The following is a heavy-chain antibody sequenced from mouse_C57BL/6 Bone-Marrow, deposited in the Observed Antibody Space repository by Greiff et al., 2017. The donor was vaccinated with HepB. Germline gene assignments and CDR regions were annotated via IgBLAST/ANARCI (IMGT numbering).Heavy chain of an antibody. CDR3: ARDSHYYYGSSPFAY. D-gene: IGHD1-1*01. Sequence: QVQLKESGPELVKPGASVKLSCKASGYTFTSYDINWVKQRPGQGLEWIGWIYPRDGSTKYNEKFKGKATLTVDTSSSTAYMELHSLTSEDSAVYFCARDSHYYYGSSPFAYWGQGTLVTVSA. V-gene: IGHV1-85*01. J-gene: IGHJ3*01. CDR2: IYPRDGST. CDR1: GYTFTSYD.